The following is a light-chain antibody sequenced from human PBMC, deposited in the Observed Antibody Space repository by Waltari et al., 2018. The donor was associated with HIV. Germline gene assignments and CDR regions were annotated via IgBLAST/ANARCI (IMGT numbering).Light chain of an antibody. CDR1: QSISTY. CDR3: QQRSTWPST. V-gene: IGKV3-11*01. Sequence: EIVLTQSPPTLSLSPGERATLSCRASQSISTYLAWYHLKSGQAPRLLIYDASKRAPGVPIRFSGSGSGTEFTLIISSLEPEDFAVYYCQQRSTWPSTFGQGTKVEIK. J-gene: IGKJ1*01. CDR2: DAS.